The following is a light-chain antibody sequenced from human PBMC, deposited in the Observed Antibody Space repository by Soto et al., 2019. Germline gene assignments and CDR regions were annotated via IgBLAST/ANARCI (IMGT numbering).Light chain of an antibody. V-gene: IGLV2-14*01. CDR3: SSYSTGSTLVV. J-gene: IGLJ2*01. CDR2: ADN. CDR1: TSDIGTSGS. Sequence: QSVLTQPASVSGSPGQSITISCTGTTSDIGTSGSVTWYQQSPGKAPKLMIYADNLRPSRVSDRFSASKSGNTASLTISGLQAEDEADYYCSSYSTGSTLVVFGGGPKVTVL.